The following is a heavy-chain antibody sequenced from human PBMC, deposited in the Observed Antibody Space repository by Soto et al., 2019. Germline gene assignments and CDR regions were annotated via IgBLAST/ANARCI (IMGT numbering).Heavy chain of an antibody. D-gene: IGHD2-2*01. CDR3: ARVGIRRIPADLGGGCHFQGLDV. CDR1: GDTFINYS. J-gene: IGHJ6*02. Sequence: QVQMVQSAAEVKKPGSSVKISCKASGDTFINYSFSWMRQAPGQGLEWMGGIVPMSGGPNSAEKCHDRLTITADRPTGTVTMQLSRVTSDDTAVYYCARVGIRRIPADLGGGCHFQGLDVWGQGTNVTVS. V-gene: IGHV1-69*01. CDR2: IVPMSGGP.